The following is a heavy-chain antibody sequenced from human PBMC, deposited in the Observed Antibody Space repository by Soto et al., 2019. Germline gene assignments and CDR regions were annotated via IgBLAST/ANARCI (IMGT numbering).Heavy chain of an antibody. CDR3: ARDLKRNNPLGYCSSTSCLYYYYGMDV. D-gene: IGHD2-2*01. CDR2: INPNSSGT. J-gene: IGHJ6*02. Sequence: GASVKVSCKASGYTYTGYYMHWVRQAPGQGLEWMGWINPNSSGTNYAQKFQGWVTMTRDTSISTAYMELSRLRSDDTAVYYCARDLKRNNPLGYCSSTSCLYYYYGMDVWGQGTTVTVSS. V-gene: IGHV1-2*04. CDR1: GYTYTGYY.